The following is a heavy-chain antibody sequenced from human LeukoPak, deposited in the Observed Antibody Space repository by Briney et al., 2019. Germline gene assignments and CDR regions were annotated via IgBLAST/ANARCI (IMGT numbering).Heavy chain of an antibody. Sequence: GGSLRLSCAASGFTFSNYAINWVRQAPGKGLEWVSAISASGGSSYYADSVRARFTISRDNSKNMLYLKMSSLRAEDTAVYYCAKEMALGIAVAGFFDFWGQGTLVTVSS. CDR1: GFTFSNYA. J-gene: IGHJ4*02. D-gene: IGHD6-19*01. CDR3: AKEMALGIAVAGFFDF. V-gene: IGHV3-23*01. CDR2: ISASGGSS.